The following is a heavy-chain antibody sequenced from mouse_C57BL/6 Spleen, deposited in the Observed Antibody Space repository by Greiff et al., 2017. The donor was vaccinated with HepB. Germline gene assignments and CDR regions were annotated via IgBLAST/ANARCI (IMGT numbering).Heavy chain of an antibody. D-gene: IGHD2-3*01. CDR2: INPSNGGT. CDR1: GYTFTSYW. CDR3: ARSVYDGYYYYAMDY. Sequence: QVQLKQPGTELVKPGASVKLSCKASGYTFTSYWMHWVKQRPGQGLEWIGNINPSNGGTNYNEKFKSKATLTVDKSSSTAYMQLSSLTSEDSAVYYCARSVYDGYYYYAMDYWGQGTSVTVSS. V-gene: IGHV1-53*01. J-gene: IGHJ4*01.